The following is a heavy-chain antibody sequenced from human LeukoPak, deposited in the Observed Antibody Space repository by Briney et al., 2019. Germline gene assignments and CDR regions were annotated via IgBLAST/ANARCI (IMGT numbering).Heavy chain of an antibody. J-gene: IGHJ3*02. D-gene: IGHD5-24*01. CDR2: ISSSSSTI. V-gene: IGHV3-48*01. CDR3: AREPIDDAFDI. Sequence: GGSLRLSCAASGFTFSSYAMSWVRQAPGKGLEWVSYISSSSSTIYYADSVKGRFTISRDNAKNSLYLQMNSLRAEDTAVYYCAREPIDDAFDIWGQGTMVTVSS. CDR1: GFTFSSYA.